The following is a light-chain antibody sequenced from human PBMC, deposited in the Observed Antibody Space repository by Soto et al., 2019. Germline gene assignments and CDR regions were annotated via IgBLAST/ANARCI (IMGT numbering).Light chain of an antibody. CDR1: SSDVGSYNL. CDR2: DGS. Sequence: QSALAQPASVSGSPGQSITISCTGISSDVGSYNLVSWYQHHPGKGPKLMIYDGSRRPSGVSNRFSGSKSGNTASLTISGLQAEDEADYYCCSFGGSGTVVLGGGTKLTVL. J-gene: IGLJ3*02. CDR3: CSFGGSGTVV. V-gene: IGLV2-23*01.